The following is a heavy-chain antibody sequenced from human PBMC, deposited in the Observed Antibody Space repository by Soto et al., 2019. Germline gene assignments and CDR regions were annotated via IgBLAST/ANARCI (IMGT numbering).Heavy chain of an antibody. CDR2: ITFDGSSQ. D-gene: IGHD2-15*01. CDR1: GFSFNSYA. Sequence: QVQLVESGGRVVHPGTSLRLSCEVSGFSFNSYAMHWVRQAPGKGLEWVAAITFDGSSQFYAGSVRGRFTISRDNSRNTLCLDMTSLSPEDTAMYFCAKDRPGYCSGGLCYEHFHYGMDVWGQGTTVTV. V-gene: IGHV3-30*04. CDR3: AKDRPGYCSGGLCYEHFHYGMDV. J-gene: IGHJ6*02.